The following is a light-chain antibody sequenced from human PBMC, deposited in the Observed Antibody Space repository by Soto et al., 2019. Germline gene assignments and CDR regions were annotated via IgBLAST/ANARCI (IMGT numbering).Light chain of an antibody. J-gene: IGKJ4*01. Sequence: DIQMTQSPSSLSASVGDRVTITCQASHDINNFLNWFQQKPGKAPKLVIYDASNLETGVPSRFSGSGSGTDFTFTISSLQPEDIATYYCQQYDNLPYTFSGGTKVDIK. CDR1: HDINNF. V-gene: IGKV1-33*01. CDR3: QQYDNLPYT. CDR2: DAS.